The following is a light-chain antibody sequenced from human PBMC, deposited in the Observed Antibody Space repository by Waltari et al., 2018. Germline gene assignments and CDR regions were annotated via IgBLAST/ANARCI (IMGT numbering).Light chain of an antibody. Sequence: YQQHTGKSRTLMIYDVSQRASGGPVRFSGSESGNTASLTISGLQSEDDSDYYCCSYACCYTFVVFCGGTYLTVL. V-gene: IGLV2-11*01. CDR3: CSYACCYTFVV. J-gene: IGLJ2*01. CDR2: DVS.